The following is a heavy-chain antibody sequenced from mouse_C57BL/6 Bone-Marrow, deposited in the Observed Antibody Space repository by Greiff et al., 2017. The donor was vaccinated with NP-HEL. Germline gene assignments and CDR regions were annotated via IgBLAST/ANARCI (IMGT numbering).Heavy chain of an antibody. V-gene: IGHV1-15*01. J-gene: IGHJ3*01. CDR1: GYTFTDYE. D-gene: IGHD1-1*01. CDR3: TRTKLYYYGSSFAY. Sequence: QVQLQQSGAELVRPGASVTLSCKASGYTFTDYEMHWVKQTPVHGLEWIGAIDPETGGTTYNQKFKGKAILTADKSSSTAYMELRSLTSEDSSVYYCTRTKLYYYGSSFAYWGQGTLVTVSA. CDR2: IDPETGGT.